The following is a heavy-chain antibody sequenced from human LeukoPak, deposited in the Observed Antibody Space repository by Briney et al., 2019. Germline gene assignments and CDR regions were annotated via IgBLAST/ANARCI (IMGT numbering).Heavy chain of an antibody. CDR3: AGHRYYDSSGSVDY. D-gene: IGHD3-22*01. CDR1: GGSISSYY. V-gene: IGHV4-59*08. Sequence: PSETLSLTCTVSGGSISSYYWSWIRQPPGKGLEWIGYIYYSGSSNYNPSLKSRVTISVDTSKNQFSLKLSSVTAADTAVYYCAGHRYYDSSGSVDYWGQGTLVTVSS. CDR2: IYYSGSS. J-gene: IGHJ4*02.